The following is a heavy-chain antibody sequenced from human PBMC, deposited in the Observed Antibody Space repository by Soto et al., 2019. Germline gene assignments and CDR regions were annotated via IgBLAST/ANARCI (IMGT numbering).Heavy chain of an antibody. Sequence: ASVKVSCKASGYTFTSYYMHWVRQAPGQGLEWMGIINPSGGSTSYAQKFQGRVTMTRDTSTSTVYMELSSLRSEDTAVYYCAREYYYGSGSPNYYYGMDVWGQGTTVTVSS. CDR1: GYTFTSYY. V-gene: IGHV1-46*01. CDR3: AREYYYGSGSPNYYYGMDV. CDR2: INPSGGST. J-gene: IGHJ6*02. D-gene: IGHD3-10*01.